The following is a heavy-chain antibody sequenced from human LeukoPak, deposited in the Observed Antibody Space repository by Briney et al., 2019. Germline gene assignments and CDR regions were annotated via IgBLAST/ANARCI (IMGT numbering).Heavy chain of an antibody. J-gene: IGHJ4*02. CDR3: ARLAPVYYDSSGYYHGFDY. CDR1: GYSFTSYW. V-gene: IGHV5-51*01. CDR2: IYPGDSDT. D-gene: IGHD3-22*01. Sequence: GESLKISCKGSGYSFTSYWIGWVRQMPGKGLEWMGIIYPGDSDTRYSPSFQGQVTISADKSISTAYLQWSSLKASDTAMYYCARLAPVYYDSSGYYHGFDYWGQGTLVTVSS.